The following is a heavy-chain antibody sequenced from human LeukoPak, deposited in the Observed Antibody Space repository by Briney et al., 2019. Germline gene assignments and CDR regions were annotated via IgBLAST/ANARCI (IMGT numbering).Heavy chain of an antibody. CDR2: IIPIFGTA. D-gene: IGHD3-9*01. J-gene: IGHJ5*02. V-gene: IGHV1-69*13. CDR1: GGTFSSYA. Sequence: SVKVSCKASGGTFSSYAISWVRQAPGQGFEWMGGIIPIFGTANYAQKFQGRVTITADESTSTAYMELSSLRSEDTAVYYCARDIRYFDWPGWFDPWGQGTLVTVSS. CDR3: ARDIRYFDWPGWFDP.